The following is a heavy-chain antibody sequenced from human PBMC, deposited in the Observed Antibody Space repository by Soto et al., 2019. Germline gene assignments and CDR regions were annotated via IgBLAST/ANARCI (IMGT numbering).Heavy chain of an antibody. D-gene: IGHD1-26*01. J-gene: IGHJ3*02. CDR2: INSDGSRT. Sequence: EVQLVESGGGLVQPGGSLRLSCAASGFALSNYWMQWVRQAPGKGLVWVSCINSDGSRTTYADSVKGQFTISRDNAKNTLYLLMNSLRAEDTAVYYCPRYRPDAFDIWGQGTIVTVSS. CDR3: PRYRPDAFDI. CDR1: GFALSNYW. V-gene: IGHV3-74*01.